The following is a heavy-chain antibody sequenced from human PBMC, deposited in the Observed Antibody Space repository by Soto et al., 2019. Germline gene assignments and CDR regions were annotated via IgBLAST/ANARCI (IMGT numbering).Heavy chain of an antibody. CDR2: IYPGDSDT. D-gene: IGHD6-13*01. CDR3: ARVTYSSSWYYSSGAFDI. V-gene: IGHV5-51*01. Sequence: PGESLKISCKGSGYSFTSYWIGWVRQMPGKGLKWMGIIYPGDSDTRYSPSFQGQVTISAEKSISTAYLQWSSLKASDTAMYYCARVTYSSSWYYSSGAFDIWGQGTMVTVSS. J-gene: IGHJ3*02. CDR1: GYSFTSYW.